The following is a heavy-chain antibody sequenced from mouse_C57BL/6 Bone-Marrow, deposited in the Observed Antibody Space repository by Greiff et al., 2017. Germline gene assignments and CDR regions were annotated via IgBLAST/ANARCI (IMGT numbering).Heavy chain of an antibody. D-gene: IGHD2-4*01. J-gene: IGHJ2*01. CDR2: INPNNGGT. CDR1: GYTFTDYY. CDR3: ATFYYDYDGY. Sequence: VQLQQSGPELVKPGASVKISCKASGYTFTDYYMNWVKQSHGKSLEWIGDINPNNGGTSYNQKFKGKATLTVDKSSSTAYMALRSLTSEDSAVYYCATFYYDYDGYWGQGTTLTVSS. V-gene: IGHV1-26*01.